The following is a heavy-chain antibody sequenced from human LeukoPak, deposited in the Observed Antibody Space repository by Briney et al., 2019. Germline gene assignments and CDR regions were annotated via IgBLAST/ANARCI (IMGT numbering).Heavy chain of an antibody. D-gene: IGHD5-12*01. J-gene: IGHJ4*02. CDR3: ARHHRYSGYDGYFDY. CDR2: IYPGDSDT. CDR1: RYSFTSYW. V-gene: IGHV5-51*01. Sequence: GESLKISCKGSRYSFTSYWIGWVRQMPGKGLEWMGIIYPGDSDTRYSPSFQGQVTISADKSISTAYLQWSSLKASDTAMYYCARHHRYSGYDGYFDYWGQGTLVTVSS.